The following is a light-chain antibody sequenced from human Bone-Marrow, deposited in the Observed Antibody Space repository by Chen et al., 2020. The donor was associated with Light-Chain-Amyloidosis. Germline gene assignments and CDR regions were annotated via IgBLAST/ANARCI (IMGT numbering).Light chain of an antibody. Sequence: QPVLTQPPSASGTPGPRVTISCSGSRSSIGTNTVNWYQQFPGTAPKLLIYFNSQRPSGVPDRFSGSKSGTSASLAISGLQSDDEADYFCAAWDDGLNGVLFGGGTKLTVL. V-gene: IGLV1-44*01. J-gene: IGLJ2*01. CDR2: FNS. CDR3: AAWDDGLNGVL. CDR1: RSSIGTNT.